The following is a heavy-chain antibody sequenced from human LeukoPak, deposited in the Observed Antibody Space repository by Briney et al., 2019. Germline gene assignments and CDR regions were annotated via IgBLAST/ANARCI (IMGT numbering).Heavy chain of an antibody. V-gene: IGHV7-4-1*02. CDR3: ASYDGPIVVVPAAMEGDYYYYGMDV. CDR2: INTNTGNP. J-gene: IGHJ6*02. Sequence: ASVKVSCKASGYTFTSYAMNWVRQAPGQGLEWMGWINTNTGNPTYAQGFTGRFVFSLDTSVSTAYLQISSLKAEDTAVYYCASYDGPIVVVPAAMEGDYYYYGMDVWGQGTTVTVSS. D-gene: IGHD2-2*01. CDR1: GYTFTSYA.